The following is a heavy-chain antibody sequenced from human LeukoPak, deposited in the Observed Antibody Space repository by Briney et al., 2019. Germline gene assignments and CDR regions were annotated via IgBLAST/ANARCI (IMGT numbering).Heavy chain of an antibody. V-gene: IGHV4-39*01. CDR2: IYYSGTT. CDR1: GGSISRSSYY. D-gene: IGHD1-14*01. CDR3: ARGVTAPTFDS. Sequence: SETLSLTCTVSGGSISRSSYYWGWIRQPPGKGLEWIGSIYYSGTTFYSPSLKSRLTISVDTSKNQFSLKLSSVTAADTAMYSGARGVTAPTFDSWGGGPLVTVSS. J-gene: IGHJ4*02.